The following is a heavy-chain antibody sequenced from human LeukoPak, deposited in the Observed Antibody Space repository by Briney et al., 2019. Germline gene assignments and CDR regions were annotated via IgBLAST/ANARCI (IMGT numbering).Heavy chain of an antibody. CDR2: ISAYNGNT. J-gene: IGHJ4*02. V-gene: IGHV1-18*01. CDR3: AREAAGSSSWFSEYYFDY. Sequence: ASVKVSCKASGHTFTSYGISWVRQAPGQGLEWMGWISAYNGNTNYAQKLQGRVTMTTDTSTSTAYMELRSLRSDDTAVYYCAREAAGSSSWFSEYYFDYWGQGTLVTVSS. CDR1: GHTFTSYG. D-gene: IGHD6-13*01.